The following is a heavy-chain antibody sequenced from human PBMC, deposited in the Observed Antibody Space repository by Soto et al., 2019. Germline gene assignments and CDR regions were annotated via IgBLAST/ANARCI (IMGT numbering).Heavy chain of an antibody. J-gene: IGHJ4*02. CDR3: AKDIAYGGNFRYFDY. CDR2: ISGSGGST. CDR1: GFTFSSYA. D-gene: IGHD4-17*01. V-gene: IGHV3-23*01. Sequence: GGSLRLSCAASGFTFSSYAMSWVRQAPGKGLEWVSAISGSGGSTYYADSVKGRFTISRDNSKNTLYLQMNSLRAEDTAVYYCAKDIAYGGNFRYFDYWGQGTLVTVPS.